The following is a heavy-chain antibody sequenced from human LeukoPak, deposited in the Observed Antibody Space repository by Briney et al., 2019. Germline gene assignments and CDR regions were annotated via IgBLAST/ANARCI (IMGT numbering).Heavy chain of an antibody. D-gene: IGHD5-12*01. CDR2: IDPTDSDT. J-gene: IGHJ4*02. CDR3: ARPGDGGYVYFDQ. Sequence: GESLKISCKATGYSFTAYWISWVRQMPGEGLEWMGRIDPTDSDTDYSPSFQGHVTISADKSIRTVYLHWNSLRASDTAMYYCARPGDGGYVYFDQWGQGTLVTVSS. CDR1: GYSFTAYW. V-gene: IGHV5-10-1*01.